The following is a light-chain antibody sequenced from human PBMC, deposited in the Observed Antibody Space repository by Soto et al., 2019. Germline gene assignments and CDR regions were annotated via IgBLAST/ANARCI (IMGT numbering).Light chain of an antibody. CDR1: QSISSK. Sequence: RASQSISSKLAWYQQKPGQAPRLLIDGAFTRSTGIPARFSGRGSGTDFTLTISSLEAEDFAVDYSKLRRNRPHTFTGGSK. CDR3: KLRRNRPHT. V-gene: IGKV3-11*01. J-gene: IGKJ4*01. CDR2: GAF.